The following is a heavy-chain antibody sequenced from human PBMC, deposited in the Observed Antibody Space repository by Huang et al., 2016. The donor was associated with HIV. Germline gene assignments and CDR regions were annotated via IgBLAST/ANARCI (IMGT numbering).Heavy chain of an antibody. CDR3: ARDGFGVGENAFDI. D-gene: IGHD3-10*01. Sequence: EVQLVESGGGWVQPGGSRGLSCVVSGFTFGSYRMMWVREATGKGLEWISYIGISNSTIYYTDSVRVRFTISRDNAKNSLYLQLNSLRAEDTAVYYCARDGFGVGENAFDIWGQGTMVTVSS. CDR2: IGISNSTI. CDR1: GFTFGSYR. V-gene: IGHV3-48*01. J-gene: IGHJ3*02.